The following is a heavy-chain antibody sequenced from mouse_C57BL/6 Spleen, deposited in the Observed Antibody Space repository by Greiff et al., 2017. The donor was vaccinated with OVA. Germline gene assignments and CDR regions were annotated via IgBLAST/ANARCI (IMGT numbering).Heavy chain of an antibody. J-gene: IGHJ4*01. D-gene: IGHD2-4*01. CDR3: ARDNDYDPYYYAMDY. CDR1: GYSITSGYY. Sequence: ESGPGLVKPSQSLSLTCSVTGYSITSGYYWNWIRQFPGNKLEWMGYISYDGSNNYNPSLKNRISITRDTSKNQFFLKLISVTTEDTATYYCARDNDYDPYYYAMDYWGQGTSVTVSS. CDR2: ISYDGSN. V-gene: IGHV3-6*01.